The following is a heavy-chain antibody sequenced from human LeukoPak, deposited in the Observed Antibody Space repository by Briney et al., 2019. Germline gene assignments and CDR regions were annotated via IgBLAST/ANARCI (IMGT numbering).Heavy chain of an antibody. Sequence: ASVKVSCKASGGTFSSYTISWVRQAPGQGLEWMGSIIPILGIANYAQKFQGRVTITADKSTSTAYMELSSLRSEDTAVYYCARGSYPTDYYYYMDVWGKGTTVTVSS. V-gene: IGHV1-69*02. CDR2: IIPILGIA. CDR3: ARGSYPTDYYYYMDV. CDR1: GGTFSSYT. J-gene: IGHJ6*03.